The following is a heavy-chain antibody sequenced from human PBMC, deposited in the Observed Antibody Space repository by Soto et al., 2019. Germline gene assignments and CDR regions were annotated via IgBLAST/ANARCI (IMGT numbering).Heavy chain of an antibody. Sequence: PGGSLRLSSAASGFTFSSYGMHWVRQAPGKGLEWVAVIWYDGSNKYYADSVKGRFTISRDNSKNTLYLQMNSLRAEDTAVYYCARDGGCRDGYTVGCNWFDPWGQGTLVTVSS. V-gene: IGHV3-33*01. CDR2: IWYDGSNK. D-gene: IGHD5-12*01. J-gene: IGHJ5*02. CDR1: GFTFSSYG. CDR3: ARDGGCRDGYTVGCNWFDP.